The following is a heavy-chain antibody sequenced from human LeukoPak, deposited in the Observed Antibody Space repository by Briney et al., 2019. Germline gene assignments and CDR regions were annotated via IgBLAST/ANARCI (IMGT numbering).Heavy chain of an antibody. J-gene: IGHJ5*02. Sequence: GGSLRLSCAASGFIFSSYWMHWVRQAPGKGLVWVSRINSDGSITTYAASVKGRFTISRDNAKHTLYLQMNSLTAEDTAVYYCARGDVVVPAAMAPDPWGEGTLVTVSS. CDR2: INSDGSIT. D-gene: IGHD2-2*01. V-gene: IGHV3-74*01. CDR3: ARGDVVVPAAMAPDP. CDR1: GFIFSSYW.